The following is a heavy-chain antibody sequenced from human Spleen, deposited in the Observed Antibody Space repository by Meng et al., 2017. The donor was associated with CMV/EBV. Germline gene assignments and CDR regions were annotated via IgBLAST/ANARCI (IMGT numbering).Heavy chain of an antibody. Sequence: GGSLRLSCAASGFSVSSNYMSWVRQAPGKGLEWVSVIYSGGTTHYADSVKGRFTISRDNSKNTLYLQMNSLRAEDTAVYYCARPNDDFWSGYLSIWGQGTTVTVSS. CDR3: ARPNDDFWSGYLSI. CDR1: GFSVSSNY. D-gene: IGHD3-3*01. V-gene: IGHV3-53*01. CDR2: IYSGGTT. J-gene: IGHJ6*02.